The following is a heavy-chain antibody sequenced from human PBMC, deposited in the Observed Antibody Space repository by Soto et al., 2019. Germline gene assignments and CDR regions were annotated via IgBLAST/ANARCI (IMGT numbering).Heavy chain of an antibody. D-gene: IGHD3-10*01. J-gene: IGHJ4*02. Sequence: SETLSLTCAVYGGSFSDYSWTWIRQPPGKGLEWIGYIYQSGSTTYNPSLKSRLTISLDRSKNEVSLKLTSVTAADTAVYYCTSDYTLRSYRFDYWGRGILVTVSS. CDR3: TSDYTLRSYRFDY. CDR1: GGSFSDYS. CDR2: IYQSGST. V-gene: IGHV4-34*01.